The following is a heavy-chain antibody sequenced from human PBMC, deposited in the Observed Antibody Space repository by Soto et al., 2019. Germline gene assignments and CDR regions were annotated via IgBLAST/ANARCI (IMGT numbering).Heavy chain of an antibody. V-gene: IGHV1-46*01. J-gene: IGHJ6*02. Sequence: ASVKVSCKASGYTFTTYYMHWVRQAPGQGLEWMGIINPSGGSTNYAQKFQERVTITRDMSTSTAYMELSSLRSEDTAVYYCAARGYCGGGRRYYGMDVWGQGTTVTVYS. CDR1: GYTFTTYY. D-gene: IGHD2-15*01. CDR2: INPSGGST. CDR3: AARGYCGGGRRYYGMDV.